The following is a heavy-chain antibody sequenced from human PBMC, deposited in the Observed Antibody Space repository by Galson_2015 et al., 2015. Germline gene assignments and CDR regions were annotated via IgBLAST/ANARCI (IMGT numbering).Heavy chain of an antibody. V-gene: IGHV3-48*02. D-gene: IGHD6-19*01. CDR3: ARVLSTVAGTRKIYYGMDV. Sequence: YYADSVRGRFTISRDNAKNSLYLEMNSLRDEDTAVYYCARVLSTVAGTRKIYYGMDVWGQGTTVTVSS. J-gene: IGHJ6*02.